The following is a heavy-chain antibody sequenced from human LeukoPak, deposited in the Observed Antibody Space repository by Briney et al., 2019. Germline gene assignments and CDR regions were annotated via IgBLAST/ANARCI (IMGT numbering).Heavy chain of an antibody. Sequence: GGSLRLSCAASGFTFSSYAMSWVRQAPGKGLEWVSAISGSGGSTYYADSVKGRFPISRDDSKNTLYLQMNSLRAEDTAVYYCAKDRYSYVAWYFDYWGQGTLVTVSS. CDR2: ISGSGGST. D-gene: IGHD5-18*01. J-gene: IGHJ4*02. V-gene: IGHV3-23*01. CDR3: AKDRYSYVAWYFDY. CDR1: GFTFSSYA.